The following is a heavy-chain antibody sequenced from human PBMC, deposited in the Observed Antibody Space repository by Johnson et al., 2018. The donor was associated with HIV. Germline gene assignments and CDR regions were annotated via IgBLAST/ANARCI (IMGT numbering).Heavy chain of an antibody. CDR3: ASFGLAVAADAFDI. D-gene: IGHD6-19*01. CDR1: GFTVSSNY. CDR2: IYSSGST. Sequence: VPLVESGGGLIQPGGSLRLSCAASGFTVSSNYMSWVRQAPGKGLAWVSVIYSSGSTYYADSVKARFTISRDNSKNTLYLQMNSLRAEDTAVYYCASFGLAVAADAFDIWGQGTMVTVSS. V-gene: IGHV3-53*01. J-gene: IGHJ3*02.